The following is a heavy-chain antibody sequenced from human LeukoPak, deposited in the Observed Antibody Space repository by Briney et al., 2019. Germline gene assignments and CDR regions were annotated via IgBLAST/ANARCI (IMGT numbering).Heavy chain of an antibody. D-gene: IGHD6-19*01. Sequence: PSETLSLTCTVSGYSISSGYYWGWIRQPPGKGLEWIGSIYYSGSTYYNPSLKSRVTISVDTSKNQFSLKLSSVSAADTAVYYCARQYSSGWYGFSHYWGQGTLVTVSS. J-gene: IGHJ4*02. CDR3: ARQYSSGWYGFSHY. V-gene: IGHV4-38-2*02. CDR1: GYSISSGYY. CDR2: IYYSGST.